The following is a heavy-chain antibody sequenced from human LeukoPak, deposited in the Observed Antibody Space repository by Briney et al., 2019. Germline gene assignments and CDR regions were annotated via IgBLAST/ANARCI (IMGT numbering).Heavy chain of an antibody. Sequence: PSETLSLTCAVYGGSFSGYYWSWIRQPPGKGLEWIGEINHSGSTNYNPSLKSRVTISVDTSKNQFSLKLSSVTAADTAVYYCARDLLVGANGYWGQGTLVTVSS. CDR1: GGSFSGYY. V-gene: IGHV4-34*01. CDR3: ARDLLVGANGY. D-gene: IGHD1-26*01. J-gene: IGHJ4*02. CDR2: INHSGST.